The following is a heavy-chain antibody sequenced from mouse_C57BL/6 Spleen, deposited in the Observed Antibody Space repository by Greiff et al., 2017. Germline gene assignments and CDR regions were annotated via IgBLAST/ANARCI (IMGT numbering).Heavy chain of an antibody. D-gene: IGHD2-4*01. Sequence: QVQLQQSGPGLVQPSQSLSITCTVSGFSLTSYGVHWVRQSPGKGLEWLGVMRSGGSTDYNAAFISRLSISKDNSKSQVFFKMNSLQADDTAIYYCARDEDYDYDKDWYFDVWGTGTTGTVSS. CDR3: ARDEDYDYDKDWYFDV. CDR2: MRSGGST. J-gene: IGHJ1*03. V-gene: IGHV2-2*01. CDR1: GFSLTSYG.